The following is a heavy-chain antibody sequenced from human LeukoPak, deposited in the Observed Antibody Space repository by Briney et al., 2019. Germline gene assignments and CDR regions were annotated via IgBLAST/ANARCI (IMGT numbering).Heavy chain of an antibody. V-gene: IGHV4-39*07. CDR2: IYSSGNT. Sequence: SETLSLTCTVSGGSISTTNYYWGWIRQPPGRDLEWIGSIYSSGNTYYNPSLESRVTISVDTSKNQFSLKLSSVTAADTAVYYCARGSRFLEWLLSAHYYYYGMDVWGQGTTVTVSS. CDR3: ARGSRFLEWLLSAHYYYYGMDV. D-gene: IGHD3-3*01. J-gene: IGHJ6*02. CDR1: GGSISTTNYY.